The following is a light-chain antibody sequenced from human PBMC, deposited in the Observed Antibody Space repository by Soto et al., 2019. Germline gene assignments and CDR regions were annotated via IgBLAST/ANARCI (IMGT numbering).Light chain of an antibody. CDR2: DAS. J-gene: IGKJ1*01. CDR1: QSISSW. V-gene: IGKV1-5*01. Sequence: DIQMTQSPSTLSASVGDRVTITCRASQSISSWLAWYQQKPGKAPKLLIYDASSLESGVPSRFSGSGSGTEFPLPISSLQPDDFATYYCQQYNSPWTFGQGTKVEIK. CDR3: QQYNSPWT.